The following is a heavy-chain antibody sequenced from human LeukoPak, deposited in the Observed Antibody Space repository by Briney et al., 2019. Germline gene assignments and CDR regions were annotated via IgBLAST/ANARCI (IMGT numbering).Heavy chain of an antibody. CDR2: IYYSGST. CDR1: GGSISSYY. J-gene: IGHJ6*02. D-gene: IGHD3-3*02. CDR3: ARGTFLEWPDYYYGMDV. Sequence: SETLSLTCTVSGGSISSYYWSWIRQPPGKGLEWIGYIYYSGSTNYNPSLKSQVTISVDTSKNQFSLKLSSVTAADTAVYYCARGTFLEWPDYYYGMDVWGQGTTVTVSS. V-gene: IGHV4-59*01.